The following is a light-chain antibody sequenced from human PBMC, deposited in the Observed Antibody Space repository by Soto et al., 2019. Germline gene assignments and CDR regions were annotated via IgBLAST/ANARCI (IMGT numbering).Light chain of an antibody. CDR1: SSDVGGYNY. Sequence: QSALTQPPSASGSPGQSVTISCTGTSSDVGGYNYVSWYQQHPGKAPKLMIYEVSKRPSGVPDRFSGSKSGNTAYLTVSGLQAEDEADYYCSSYASSNNTPSLFGTLTKVTV. CDR2: EVS. V-gene: IGLV2-8*01. J-gene: IGLJ1*01. CDR3: SSYASSNNTPSL.